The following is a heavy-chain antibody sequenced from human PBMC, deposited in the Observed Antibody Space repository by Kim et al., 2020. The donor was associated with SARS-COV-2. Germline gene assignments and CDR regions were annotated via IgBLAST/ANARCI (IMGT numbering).Heavy chain of an antibody. CDR2: IIPLYGTL. J-gene: IGHJ5*02. CDR1: GGTFSNYA. Sequence: SVKVSCTASGGTFSNYAISWVRQAPGQGLEWMGEIIPLYGTLNDAQKFQDRLKITADESTTTVHMELSSLTSADTAVYYCARGSSGWLDHWGQGTLVTVSS. D-gene: IGHD3-22*01. V-gene: IGHV1-69*13. CDR3: ARGSSGWLDH.